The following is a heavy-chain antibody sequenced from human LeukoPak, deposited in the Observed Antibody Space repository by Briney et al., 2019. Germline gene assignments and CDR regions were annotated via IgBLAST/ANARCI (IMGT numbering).Heavy chain of an antibody. Sequence: AGGSLRLSCAASGFTFSSYSMNWVRQAPGKGLEWVSSISSSSSYIYYADSVKGRFTISRDNAKNSLYLQMNSLRAEDTAVYYCARVLRYFDWLRTQTDYWGQGTLVTVSS. J-gene: IGHJ4*02. D-gene: IGHD3-9*01. CDR1: GFTFSSYS. V-gene: IGHV3-21*01. CDR3: ARVLRYFDWLRTQTDY. CDR2: ISSSSSYI.